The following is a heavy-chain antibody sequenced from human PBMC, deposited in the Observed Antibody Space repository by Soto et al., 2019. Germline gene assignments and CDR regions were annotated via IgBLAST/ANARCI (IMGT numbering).Heavy chain of an antibody. CDR1: GGSISSGDYY. CDR3: AREKNYAFDD. J-gene: IGHJ4*02. V-gene: IGHV4-30-4*01. CDR2: IHHSGSA. D-gene: IGHD1-7*01. Sequence: QVQLQESGPGLVKPSQTLSLTCTVSGGSISSGDYYWSWIRQPPGKGLEWIGYIHHSGSAHYNPSLKRRVIISLDTSKNQFSLKLTSVTAADTAVYFCAREKNYAFDDWGQGSLVTVSS.